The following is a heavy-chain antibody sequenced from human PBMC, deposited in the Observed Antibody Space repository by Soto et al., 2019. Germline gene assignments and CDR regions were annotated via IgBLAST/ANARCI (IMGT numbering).Heavy chain of an antibody. Sequence: GASVKVSCKASGYTFTSYDINWVRQATGQGLEWMGWMNPNSGNTGYAQKFQGRVTMTRNTSISTAYMELSSLRSEDTAVYYCARDLVVVVPAVGSYYYYMDVWGKGTTVTVSS. V-gene: IGHV1-8*01. CDR2: MNPNSGNT. D-gene: IGHD2-2*01. CDR1: GYTFTSYD. CDR3: ARDLVVVVPAVGSYYYYMDV. J-gene: IGHJ6*03.